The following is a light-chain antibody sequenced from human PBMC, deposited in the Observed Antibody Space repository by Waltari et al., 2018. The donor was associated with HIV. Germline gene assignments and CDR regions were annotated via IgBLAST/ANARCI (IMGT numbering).Light chain of an antibody. CDR3: SSYTSSSTRV. J-gene: IGLJ3*02. Sequence: QSALTQPRSVSGSPGQSVTISCTGPSSDVGGYNYVSWYQQHPGKAPKVMSYDVSKRPSGVPDRFSGSKSVNAASLTISGLQAEDEADYYCSSYTSSSTRVFGGGTKLTVL. CDR1: SSDVGGYNY. CDR2: DVS. V-gene: IGLV2-11*01.